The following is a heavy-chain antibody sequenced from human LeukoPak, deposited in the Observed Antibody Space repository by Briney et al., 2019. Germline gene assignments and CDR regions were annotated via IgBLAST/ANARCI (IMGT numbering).Heavy chain of an antibody. CDR1: GGSISSYF. Sequence: TPSETLSLTCTVSGGSISSYFWSWIRQPPGKGLEWIGYIYYSRSTNYNPSLKSRVTISVDTSNNQFSLTLSSVTAADTAVYYCAREAYCGGDCYSGFDSWGQGTLVTVSS. D-gene: IGHD2-21*02. CDR2: IYYSRST. J-gene: IGHJ4*02. V-gene: IGHV4-59*01. CDR3: AREAYCGGDCYSGFDS.